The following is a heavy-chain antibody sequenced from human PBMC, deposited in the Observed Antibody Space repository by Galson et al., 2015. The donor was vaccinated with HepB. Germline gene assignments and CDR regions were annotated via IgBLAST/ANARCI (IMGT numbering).Heavy chain of an antibody. V-gene: IGHV4-34*01. Sequence: LSLTCAVYGGSFSGYYWSWIRQPPGKGLEWIGEINHSGSTNYNPSLKSRVTISVDTSKNQFSLRLSSVTAADTAVYYCARRYCSSTSCYINWFDPWGQGTLVTVSS. J-gene: IGHJ5*02. CDR1: GGSFSGYY. CDR2: INHSGST. CDR3: ARRYCSSTSCYINWFDP. D-gene: IGHD2-2*02.